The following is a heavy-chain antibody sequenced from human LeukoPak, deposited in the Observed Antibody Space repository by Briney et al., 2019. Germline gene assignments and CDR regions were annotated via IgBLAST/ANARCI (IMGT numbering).Heavy chain of an antibody. CDR2: MNANSGVT. J-gene: IGHJ4*02. Sequence: GASVKVSCRTSGYTFTAYYIHWVRQAPGQGPEWMGRMNANSGVTMYAQTLQDRVTMTRDTSISTAYMELSRLTSDDTAVYYCARDLSSTSNWEFDYWGQGTLVTVSS. CDR1: GYTFTAYY. CDR3: ARDLSSTSNWEFDY. D-gene: IGHD7-27*01. V-gene: IGHV1-2*06.